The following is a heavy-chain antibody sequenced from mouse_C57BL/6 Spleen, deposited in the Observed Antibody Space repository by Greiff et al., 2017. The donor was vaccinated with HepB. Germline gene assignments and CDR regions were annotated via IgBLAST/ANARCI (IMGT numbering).Heavy chain of an antibody. CDR2: IYPGDGDT. CDR3: ARSESFAY. J-gene: IGHJ3*01. Sequence: QVQLQQSGPELVKPGASVKISCKASGYAFSSSRMNWVKQRPGKGLEWIGRIYPGDGDTNYNGKFKGKATLTADKSSSTAYMQLSSLTSEDSSVYFCARSESFAYWGQGTLVTVSA. CDR1: GYAFSSSR. V-gene: IGHV1-82*01.